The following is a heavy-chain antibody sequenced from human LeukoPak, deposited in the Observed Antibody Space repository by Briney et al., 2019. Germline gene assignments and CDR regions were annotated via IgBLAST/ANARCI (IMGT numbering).Heavy chain of an antibody. V-gene: IGHV1-18*01. CDR1: GYTFINNA. CDR3: AREFCSSSSCYTGGSFFEY. Sequence: ASVTVSCKASGYTFINNAISGVRQAPGQGLEWMGRISAYNGNTDYAQKVQGRVTMTTDTSTSTAYMELRSLTSDDAAVYYCAREFCSSSSCYTGGSFFEYWGQGTLVTVSS. CDR2: ISAYNGNT. D-gene: IGHD2-2*02. J-gene: IGHJ4*02.